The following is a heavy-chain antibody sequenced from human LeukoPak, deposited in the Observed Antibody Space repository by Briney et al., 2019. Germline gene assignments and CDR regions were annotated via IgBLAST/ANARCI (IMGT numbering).Heavy chain of an antibody. V-gene: IGHV3-48*01. CDR3: ARPWAGADYYYYMDV. Sequence: GGSLRLSCAASGFTFSIYSMSWVRQAPGKGLEWVSYISSGGTTIYYADSVKGRFTISRDNARNSLYLQMNSLRAEDTAVYYCARPWAGADYYYYMDVWGKGTTVTVSS. CDR2: ISSGGTTI. D-gene: IGHD4/OR15-4a*01. J-gene: IGHJ6*03. CDR1: GFTFSIYS.